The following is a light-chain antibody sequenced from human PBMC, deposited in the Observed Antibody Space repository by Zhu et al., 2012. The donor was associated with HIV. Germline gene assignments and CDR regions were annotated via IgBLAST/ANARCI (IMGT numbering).Light chain of an antibody. CDR3: QHYVPSPMYT. Sequence: EIVLTQSPGTLSLSPGERATLSCRASQTVSRNYLAWYQQKPGQPPRLLIYSASRRVTGIPDRFSGSGSGTDFTLTISRLEPEDFAVYYCQHYVPSPMYTFGQGTKPEIK. CDR1: QTVSRNY. CDR2: SAS. J-gene: IGKJ2*01. V-gene: IGKV3-20*01.